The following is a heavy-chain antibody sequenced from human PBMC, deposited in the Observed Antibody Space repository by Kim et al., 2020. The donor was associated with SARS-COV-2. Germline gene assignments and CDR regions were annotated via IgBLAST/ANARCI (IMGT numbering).Heavy chain of an antibody. CDR3: RRHDD. J-gene: IGHJ4*01. V-gene: IGHV4-39*02. CDR2: IYYSGTT. CDR1: GYSISSGNYY. Sequence: SETLSLTCTVSGYSISSGNYYCCLLQHPGRGLVWWGGSIYYSGTTYYKPSLKSRTTIVVDTTKNHFPQKRCAMTAANTAVYYARRHDDWG.